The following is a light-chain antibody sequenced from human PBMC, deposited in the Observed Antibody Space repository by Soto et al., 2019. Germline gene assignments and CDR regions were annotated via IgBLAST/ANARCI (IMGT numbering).Light chain of an antibody. CDR1: SSDVGGYNY. J-gene: IGLJ2*01. CDR2: DVS. Sequence: QSALTQPRSVSGSPGQSVTISCTGTSSDVGGYNYVSWYQQHPGKAPKLMIYDVSKRPSGVPDRFSGSKSGNTASLTISGLQAEDEADYYCAAWDDSLSGHVVFGGGTKLTVL. CDR3: AAWDDSLSGHVV. V-gene: IGLV2-11*01.